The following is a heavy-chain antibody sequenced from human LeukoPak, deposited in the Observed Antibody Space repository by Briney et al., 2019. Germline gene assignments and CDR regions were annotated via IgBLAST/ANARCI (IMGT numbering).Heavy chain of an antibody. D-gene: IGHD2-2*01. V-gene: IGHV4-61*02. CDR2: FYASGST. CDR3: ALGNCPTTSCYPGVAFDI. Sequence: PSQTLSLTCTVSGGSISSGGYFWSWTRQPAGKGLEWIGRFYASGSTNYNPSLQSRVTISVDTSKNQFSLKLTSVTAADTAVYYCALGNCPTTSCYPGVAFDIWGQGTMVTVSS. CDR1: GGSISSGGYF. J-gene: IGHJ3*02.